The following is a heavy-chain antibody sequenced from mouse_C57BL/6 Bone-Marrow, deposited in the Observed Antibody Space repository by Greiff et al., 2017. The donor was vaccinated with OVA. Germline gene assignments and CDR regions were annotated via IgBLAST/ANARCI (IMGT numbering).Heavy chain of an antibody. CDR1: GYTFTSYW. V-gene: IGHV1-55*01. Sequence: QVQLQQPGAELVKPGASVKMSCKASGYTFTSYWITWVKQRPGQGLEWIGDIYPGSGSTNYNEKFKSKATLTVDTSSSTAYMQLSSLTSEDSAVYYCARKGVWLRRRGYYFDYWGQGTTLTVSS. CDR2: IYPGSGST. D-gene: IGHD2-2*01. CDR3: ARKGVWLRRRGYYFDY. J-gene: IGHJ2*01.